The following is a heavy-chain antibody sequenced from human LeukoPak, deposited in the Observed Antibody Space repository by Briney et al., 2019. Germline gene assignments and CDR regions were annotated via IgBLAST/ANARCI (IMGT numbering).Heavy chain of an antibody. V-gene: IGHV3-7*01. J-gene: IGHJ4*02. CDR2: IKPDGSVG. CDR3: ARDPESSSFDL. CDR1: GFTFSNYW. D-gene: IGHD6-13*01. Sequence: GGSLRLSCAASGFTFSNYWMTWVRQAPGKGLEWVANIKPDGSVGYYVDSVRGRFIISRDNAGNSLYLQMNSLRVEDTAVYYCARDPESSSFDLWGRGALVTVSS.